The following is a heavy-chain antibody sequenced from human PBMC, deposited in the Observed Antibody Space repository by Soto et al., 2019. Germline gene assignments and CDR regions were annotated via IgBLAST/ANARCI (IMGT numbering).Heavy chain of an antibody. V-gene: IGHV3-30-3*01. J-gene: IGHJ3*02. CDR1: GFTFISYA. CDR2: ISYDGSNK. Sequence: LRLSCAASGFTFISYAMHWVRQAPGKGLEWVAVISYDGSNKYYADSVKGRFTISRDNSKNTLYLQMNSLRAEDTAVYYCAREIGPNAGGAFDIWGQGTMVTVSS. D-gene: IGHD3-16*01. CDR3: AREIGPNAGGAFDI.